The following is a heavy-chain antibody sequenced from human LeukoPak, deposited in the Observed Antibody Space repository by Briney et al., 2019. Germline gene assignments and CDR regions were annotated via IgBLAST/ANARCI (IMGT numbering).Heavy chain of an antibody. D-gene: IGHD6-13*01. CDR1: GGSISSGDYY. Sequence: SQTLFLTCTASGGSISSGDYYWSWIRQPPGKGLECIGYIYYSGSTYYNPSLKSRVTISVDTSKNQFSLKLSSVTAADTAVYYCARGVGRQQLEYLDYWGQGTLVTVSS. CDR2: IYYSGST. CDR3: ARGVGRQQLEYLDY. V-gene: IGHV4-30-4*08. J-gene: IGHJ4*02.